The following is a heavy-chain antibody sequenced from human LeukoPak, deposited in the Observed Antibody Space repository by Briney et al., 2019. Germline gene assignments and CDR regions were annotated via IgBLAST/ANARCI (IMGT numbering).Heavy chain of an antibody. J-gene: IGHJ6*03. CDR1: GGTFSSYA. CDR3: ARTYYDFWSPSTGYYYYMDV. CDR2: IIPIFGTA. V-gene: IGHV1-69*05. D-gene: IGHD3-3*01. Sequence: ASVKVSCKASGGTFSSYAISWVRQAPGQGLEWMGRIIPIFGTANYAQKFQGRVTITTDESTSTAYMELSSLRSEDTAVYYCARTYYDFWSPSTGYYYYMDVWGKGTTVTVSS.